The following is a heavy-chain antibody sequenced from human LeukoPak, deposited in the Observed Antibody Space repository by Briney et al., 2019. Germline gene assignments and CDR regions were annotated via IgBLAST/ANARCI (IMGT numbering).Heavy chain of an antibody. CDR1: GDSVSRNSAA. J-gene: IGHJ3*02. CDR3: ARGVQPLHESDVFDI. V-gene: IGHV6-1*01. Sequence: SQTLSLTCAISGDSVSRNSAAWNWIRQSPSRGLEWLGRTYQRSKWYNDYAVSVKSRMTINPDTSKNQFSLQLNSVTPEDTAVYYCARGVQPLHESDVFDIWGQGTMVTVSS. CDR2: TYQRSKWYN. D-gene: IGHD2-2*01.